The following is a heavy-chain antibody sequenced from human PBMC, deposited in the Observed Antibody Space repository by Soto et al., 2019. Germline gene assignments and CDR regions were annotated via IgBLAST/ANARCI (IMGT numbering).Heavy chain of an antibody. CDR2: ISRDGSYI. CDR1: GFTFSRHS. J-gene: IGHJ5*01. V-gene: IGHV3-30*04. Sequence: QVQLVESGGGEVQPGGSLRLSCAASGFTFSRHSIHWVRLTPGRGLEWVLAISRDGSYIYYTDSVKGRFTVSRDNSKNTVFVQMNRLIPDDKALYFCARTRNGGVADSFDSWGQGTRVTVSS. D-gene: IGHD3-3*01. CDR3: ARTRNGGVADSFDS.